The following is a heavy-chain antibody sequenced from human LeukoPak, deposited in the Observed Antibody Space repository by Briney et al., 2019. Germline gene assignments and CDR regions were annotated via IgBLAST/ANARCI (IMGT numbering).Heavy chain of an antibody. D-gene: IGHD3-3*01. V-gene: IGHV4-34*11. CDR2: IYYSGST. CDR3: ARDGVVTMELDY. CDR1: GGSFSGYY. Sequence: SETLSLTCAVYGGSFSGYYWSWIRQPPGKGLEWIGTIYYSGSTYYNPSLKSRVSISLDTSKNQYSLNLKSVTAADTAMYYCARDGVVTMELDYWGQGTLVTVSS. J-gene: IGHJ4*02.